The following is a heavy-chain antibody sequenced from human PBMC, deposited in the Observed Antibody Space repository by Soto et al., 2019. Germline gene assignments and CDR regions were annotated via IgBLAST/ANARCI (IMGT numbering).Heavy chain of an antibody. J-gene: IGHJ6*03. Sequence: GGSLRLSCAASGFTFSDYYMSWIRQAPGKGLEWVSYISSSGSTIYYADSVKGRFTISRDNAKNSLYLQMNSLRAKDTAVSYCARHIWGCSSTSCPRYYYYYYMDVWGKGTTVTVSS. CDR3: ARHIWGCSSTSCPRYYYYYYMDV. CDR2: ISSSGSTI. CDR1: GFTFSDYY. D-gene: IGHD2-2*01. V-gene: IGHV3-11*01.